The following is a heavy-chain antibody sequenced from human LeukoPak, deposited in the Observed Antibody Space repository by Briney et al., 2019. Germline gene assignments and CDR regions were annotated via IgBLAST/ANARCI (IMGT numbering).Heavy chain of an antibody. J-gene: IGHJ6*02. Sequence: SETLSLTCTVSGGSISSSTSYWGWIRQPPGKGLEWIGSIYYSGSTYYNPSLKSRVTISVDTSKNQFSLKLSSVTAADTAVYYCARVYASGSYYRGMDVWGQGTTVTVSS. D-gene: IGHD3-10*01. V-gene: IGHV4-39*01. CDR2: IYYSGST. CDR3: ARVYASGSYYRGMDV. CDR1: GGSISSSTSY.